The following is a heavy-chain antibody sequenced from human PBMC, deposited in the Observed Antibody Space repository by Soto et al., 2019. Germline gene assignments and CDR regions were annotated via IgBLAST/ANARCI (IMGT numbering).Heavy chain of an antibody. CDR3: ARDRSSSSWYYFMDV. Sequence: QVQLVESGGGVVQPRRSLRLSCAASGFTFSSYGMHWVRQAPGKGLEWVALISYDGSNKYYADSVKGRFTISRDNSKNTLYLQMNSLRAEDTAMYYCARDRSSSSWYYFMDVWGKGTTVTVSS. V-gene: IGHV3-30*03. CDR2: ISYDGSNK. J-gene: IGHJ6*03. D-gene: IGHD6-13*01. CDR1: GFTFSSYG.